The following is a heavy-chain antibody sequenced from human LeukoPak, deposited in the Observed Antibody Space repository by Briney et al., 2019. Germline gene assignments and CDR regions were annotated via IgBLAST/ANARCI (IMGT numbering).Heavy chain of an antibody. V-gene: IGHV3-74*01. CDR2: INSDGSST. CDR1: GFSLSNYW. J-gene: IGHJ2*01. D-gene: IGHD3-16*01. Sequence: GGSLRLSCAASGFSLSNYWMSWVRQAPGKGLVWVSRINSDGSSTSYADSVKGRFTISRDNAKNTLYLQMNSLRAEDTAVYYCARERDGANWYFDLWGRGTLVTVSS. CDR3: ARERDGANWYFDL.